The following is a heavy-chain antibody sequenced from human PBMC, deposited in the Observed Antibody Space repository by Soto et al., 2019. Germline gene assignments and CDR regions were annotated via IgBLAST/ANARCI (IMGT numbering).Heavy chain of an antibody. V-gene: IGHV3-30*18. D-gene: IGHD1-26*01. CDR3: AKFLLRGATPGYFDY. CDR2: ISYDGSNK. J-gene: IGHJ4*02. Sequence: GGSLRLSCAASGFTFSSYGMHWVRQAPGKGLEWVAVISYDGSNKYYADSVKGRFTISRDNSKNTLYLQMNSLRAEDTAVYYCAKFLLRGATPGYFDYWGQGTLVTVSS. CDR1: GFTFSSYG.